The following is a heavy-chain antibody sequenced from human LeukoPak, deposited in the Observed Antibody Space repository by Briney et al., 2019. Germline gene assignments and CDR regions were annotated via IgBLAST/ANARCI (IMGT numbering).Heavy chain of an antibody. J-gene: IGHJ4*02. CDR2: INPRGGRT. Sequence: RASVKVSCKASGYTFTNYYIHWVRQAPGQGLEWVGMINPRGGRTSYAQRFQGRVTVTTDTSTSTVYMQLRSLASEDTAVYYGARERRAWGEDFWGQGTLVTVSS. D-gene: IGHD3-16*01. V-gene: IGHV1-46*01. CDR1: GYTFTNYY. CDR3: ARERRAWGEDF.